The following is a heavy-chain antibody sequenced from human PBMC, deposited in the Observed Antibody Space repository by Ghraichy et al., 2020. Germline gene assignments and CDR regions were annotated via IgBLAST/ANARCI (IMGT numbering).Heavy chain of an antibody. Sequence: SETLSLTCTVSGGSISSYYWSWIRQPPGKGLEWIGYIYYSGSTNYNPSLKSRVTISVDTSKNQFSLKLSSVTAADTAVYYCARAFEDPRVYDYWGQGTLVTVSS. J-gene: IGHJ4*02. V-gene: IGHV4-59*01. CDR3: ARAFEDPRVYDY. CDR2: IYYSGST. D-gene: IGHD2-8*01. CDR1: GGSISSYY.